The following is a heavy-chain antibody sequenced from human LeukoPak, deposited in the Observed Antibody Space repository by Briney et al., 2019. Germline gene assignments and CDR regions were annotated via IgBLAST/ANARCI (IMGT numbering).Heavy chain of an antibody. Sequence: GASVKVSCKISGYTLTELSMHWVRQAPGKGFEWLGGFDPTTGATIYAQKFQGRVTMTDDTSTHTAYMEMSSLTSEDTAVYYCYDSTYWGQGTLVTVSS. CDR1: GYTLTELS. J-gene: IGHJ4*02. CDR3: YDSTY. D-gene: IGHD3-22*01. V-gene: IGHV1-24*01. CDR2: FDPTTGAT.